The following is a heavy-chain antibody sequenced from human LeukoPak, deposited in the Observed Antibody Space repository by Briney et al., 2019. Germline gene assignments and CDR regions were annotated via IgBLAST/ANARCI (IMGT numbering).Heavy chain of an antibody. J-gene: IGHJ4*02. V-gene: IGHV3-15*01. Sequence: PGGSLRLSCAASGFTFSNAWMSWVRQVPGKGLEWVGRIKSKTDGGTTDYAAPVKGRFTISRDDSKNTLYLQMNSLKTEDTAVYYCTTGLVVLLWFGELLPKEDYWGQGTLVTVSS. CDR3: TTGLVVLLWFGELLPKEDY. D-gene: IGHD3-10*01. CDR2: IKSKTDGGTT. CDR1: GFTFSNAW.